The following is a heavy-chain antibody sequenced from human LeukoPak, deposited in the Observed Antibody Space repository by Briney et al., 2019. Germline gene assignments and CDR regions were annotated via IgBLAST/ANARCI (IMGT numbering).Heavy chain of an antibody. CDR3: AQTIAVAAPFDY. Sequence: GRSLRLSCAASGFTFDDYAMHWVRQAPGKGLEWVSGISWNSGSIGYADSVKGRFTISRDNVKNSLYLQMNSLRAEDTAVYYCAQTIAVAAPFDYWGQGTLVAVSS. V-gene: IGHV3-9*01. CDR2: ISWNSGSI. J-gene: IGHJ4*02. CDR1: GFTFDDYA. D-gene: IGHD6-19*01.